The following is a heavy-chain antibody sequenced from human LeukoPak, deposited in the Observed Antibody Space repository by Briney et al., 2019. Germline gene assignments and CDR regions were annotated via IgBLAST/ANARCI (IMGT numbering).Heavy chain of an antibody. CDR1: GGSISSYY. D-gene: IGHD2/OR15-2a*01. CDR2: IYHSGST. CDR3: AGILSTDDAFDI. V-gene: IGHV4-59*01. Sequence: SSETLSLTCTVSGGSISSYYWSWIRQPPGKGLEWIGYIYHSGSTNYNPSLKSRVTISVDTSKNQFSLKLSSVTAADTAVYYCAGILSTDDAFDIWGQGTMVTVSS. J-gene: IGHJ3*02.